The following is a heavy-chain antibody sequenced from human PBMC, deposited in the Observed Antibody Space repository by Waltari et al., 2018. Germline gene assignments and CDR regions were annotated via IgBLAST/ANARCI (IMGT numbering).Heavy chain of an antibody. Sequence: QVQLVESGGGVVQPGGSLRLSCAATGFPFSNYGIHWVRQVPGKGPEWVACIRYDENNKHHADSVQGRLTISRDNSTITVFLQMDRLTTDDTAVYYCAKGPASSGYFSTWLDPWGQGILVTVSS. CDR3: AKGPASSGYFSTWLDP. D-gene: IGHD3-22*01. V-gene: IGHV3-30*02. J-gene: IGHJ5*02. CDR1: GFPFSNYG. CDR2: IRYDENNK.